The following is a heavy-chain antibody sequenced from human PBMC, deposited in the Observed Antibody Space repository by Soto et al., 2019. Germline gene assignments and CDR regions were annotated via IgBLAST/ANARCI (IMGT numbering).Heavy chain of an antibody. CDR3: ARPPDVNTAMTAFDY. J-gene: IGHJ4*02. CDR1: GDSITSSSYY. CDR2: VYYSGST. D-gene: IGHD5-18*01. V-gene: IGHV4-39*01. Sequence: QLQLQQSGPGLVKPSETLSLTCTVSGDSITSSSYYWSWLRQPPGQGLEWIGTVYYSGSTFYNPSLTNRVNISVDTSKNQFSVKVYSVTAADTAVYYCARPPDVNTAMTAFDYWGQGTLVAVSS.